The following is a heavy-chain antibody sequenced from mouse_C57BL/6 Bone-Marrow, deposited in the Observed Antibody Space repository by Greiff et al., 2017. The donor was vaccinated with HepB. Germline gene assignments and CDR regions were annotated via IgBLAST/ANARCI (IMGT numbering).Heavy chain of an antibody. Sequence: QVQLKESGAELMKPGASVKLSCKATGYTFTGYWIEWVKQRPGHGLEWIGEILPGSGSTNYNEKFKGKATFTADTSSNTAYMQLSSLTTEDSAIYYCARGMAYYSNGGYAMDYWGQGTSVTVSS. D-gene: IGHD2-5*01. J-gene: IGHJ4*01. V-gene: IGHV1-9*01. CDR2: ILPGSGST. CDR1: GYTFTGYW. CDR3: ARGMAYYSNGGYAMDY.